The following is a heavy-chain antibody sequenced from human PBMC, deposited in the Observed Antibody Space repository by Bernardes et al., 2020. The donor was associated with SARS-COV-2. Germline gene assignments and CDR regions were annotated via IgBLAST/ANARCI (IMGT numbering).Heavy chain of an antibody. J-gene: IGHJ4*02. V-gene: IGHV3-30*02. Sequence: GGSLRLSCVTSGFTFSRYGMQCFRLAPGKGLEWVAFLNFAGSKKYYADSVQGQFTISRDNSKNTLYLQMYSLRIEDTAVYYCTKELNWNHFDYWGQGSLVTVTS. CDR2: LNFAGSKK. D-gene: IGHD1-20*01. CDR3: TKELNWNHFDY. CDR1: GFTFSRYG.